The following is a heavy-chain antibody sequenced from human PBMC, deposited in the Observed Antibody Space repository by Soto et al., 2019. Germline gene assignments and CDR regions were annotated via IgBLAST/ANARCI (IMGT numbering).Heavy chain of an antibody. CDR2: IIPIFGTA. J-gene: IGHJ3*02. CDR1: GGTFSSYA. CDR3: ARGPLVITHGAFDI. Sequence: GASVKVSCKASGGTFSSYAISWVRQAPGQGLEWMGGIIPIFGTANYAQKFQGRVTITADESTSTAYMELSSLRSEDTAVYYCARGPLVITHGAFDIWGQGTMVTVSS. D-gene: IGHD3-9*01. V-gene: IGHV1-69*13.